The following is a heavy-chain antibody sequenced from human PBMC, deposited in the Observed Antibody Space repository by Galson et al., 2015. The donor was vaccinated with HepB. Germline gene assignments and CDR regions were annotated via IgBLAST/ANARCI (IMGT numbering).Heavy chain of an antibody. J-gene: IGHJ4*02. CDR2: ISGSGGNT. CDR3: AEEGHQLVRG. Sequence: SLRLSCAASGFTFSSYAMSWVRQAPGKGLEWVSSISGSGGNTYYRDSVKGRFTISRDNSENTLYLQMNSLRAEDMAVYYCAEEGHQLVRGWGQGTLVTVSS. V-gene: IGHV3-23*01. CDR1: GFTFSSYA. D-gene: IGHD6-13*01.